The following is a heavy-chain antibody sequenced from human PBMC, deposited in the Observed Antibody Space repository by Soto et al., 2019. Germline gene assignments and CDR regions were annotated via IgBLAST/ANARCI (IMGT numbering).Heavy chain of an antibody. CDR3: AIVYSSGWYLGYYFDY. V-gene: IGHV3-23*01. Sequence: EVQLLESGGNSVQPGGSLRLSCAASGFTFRNYAMNWVRQAPGRGLEWGSLISGSAVRTFYADTLKGRFTITGDNSKSTLYLEVNSLRAEDRAIYYCAIVYSSGWYLGYYFDYWGQGTLVTVSS. CDR1: GFTFRNYA. D-gene: IGHD6-19*01. CDR2: ISGSAVRT. J-gene: IGHJ4*02.